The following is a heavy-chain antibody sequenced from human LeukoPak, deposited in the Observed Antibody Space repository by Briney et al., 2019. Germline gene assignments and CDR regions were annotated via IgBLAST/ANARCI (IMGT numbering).Heavy chain of an antibody. Sequence: GGSLRLSCAASGFIFSTYSMNWVRLAPGKGLEWVSYISSISSTIYYADSVKGRFTISRDNAKNSLYLQMNSLRAEDTAVYYCARDEGYSSGWGQGTLVTVSS. CDR1: GFIFSTYS. V-gene: IGHV3-48*01. D-gene: IGHD6-19*01. CDR3: ARDEGYSSG. CDR2: ISSISSTI. J-gene: IGHJ4*02.